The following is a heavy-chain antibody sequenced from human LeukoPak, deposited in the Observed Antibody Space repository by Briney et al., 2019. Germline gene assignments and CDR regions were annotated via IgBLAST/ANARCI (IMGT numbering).Heavy chain of an antibody. CDR1: GYTFTSYY. V-gene: IGHV1-46*01. Sequence: GASVKVSCKASGYTFTSYYMHWVQQARGQGLEWMGIINPSGGSTSYAQKFQGRVTMTRDTSTSTVYMELSSLRSEDTAVYYCARDLRGVVVVAVTPRGVLRYWGQGTLVTVSS. D-gene: IGHD2-15*01. J-gene: IGHJ4*02. CDR2: INPSGGST. CDR3: ARDLRGVVVVAVTPRGVLRY.